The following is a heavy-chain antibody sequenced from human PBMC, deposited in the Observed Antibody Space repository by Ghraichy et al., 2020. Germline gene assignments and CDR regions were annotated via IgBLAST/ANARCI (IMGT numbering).Heavy chain of an antibody. D-gene: IGHD6-6*01. CDR2: ISGSGGST. Sequence: GGSLRLSCAASGFTFSSYAMSWVRQAPGKGLEWVSAISGSGGSTYYADSVKGRFTISRDNSKNTLYLQMNSLRAEDTAVYYCAKGGYSSSAWGHDYWGQGTLVTVSS. V-gene: IGHV3-23*01. J-gene: IGHJ4*02. CDR3: AKGGYSSSAWGHDY. CDR1: GFTFSSYA.